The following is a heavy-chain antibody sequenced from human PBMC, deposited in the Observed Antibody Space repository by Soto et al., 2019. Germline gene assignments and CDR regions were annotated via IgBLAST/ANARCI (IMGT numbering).Heavy chain of an antibody. CDR3: ARETTIFGVVNWFDP. D-gene: IGHD3-3*01. CDR1: GGSISSGDYY. V-gene: IGHV4-30-4*01. J-gene: IGHJ5*02. CDR2: IYYSGST. Sequence: SETLSLTCTVSGGSISSGDYYWSWIRQPPGKGLEWIGYIYYSGSTYYNPSLKSRVTISVDTSKNQFSLKLSSVTAADTAVYYCARETTIFGVVNWFDPWGQGNLVTVSS.